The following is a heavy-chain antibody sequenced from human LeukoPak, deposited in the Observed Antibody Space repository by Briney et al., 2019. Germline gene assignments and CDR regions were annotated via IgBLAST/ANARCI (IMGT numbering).Heavy chain of an antibody. CDR2: MNPNSGNT. D-gene: IGHD1-14*01. CDR1: GYTFTGYY. Sequence: GASVKVSCKASGYTFTGYYMHWVRQAPGQGLEWMGWMNPNSGNTGYAQKFQGRVTMTRNTSISTAYMELSSLRSEDTAVYYCARRHHLMDVWGKGTTVTVSS. J-gene: IGHJ6*04. V-gene: IGHV1-8*02. CDR3: ARRHHLMDV.